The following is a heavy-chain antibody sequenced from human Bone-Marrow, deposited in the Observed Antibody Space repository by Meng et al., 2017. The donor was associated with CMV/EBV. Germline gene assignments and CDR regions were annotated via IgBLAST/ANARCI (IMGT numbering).Heavy chain of an antibody. V-gene: IGHV4-34*01. J-gene: IGHJ5*02. D-gene: IGHD3-10*01. CDR2: IKHSGST. CDR1: GGAGRGYC. Sequence: AVYGGAGRGYCWSWIRQPPGKGLEWIREIKHSGSTNDNPSLKSRVTISVDTSKNKFSLKLSSVTAADTAVYYWAGGIYYSPYNWFDPWGQGTLVTVSS. CDR3: AGGIYYSPYNWFDP.